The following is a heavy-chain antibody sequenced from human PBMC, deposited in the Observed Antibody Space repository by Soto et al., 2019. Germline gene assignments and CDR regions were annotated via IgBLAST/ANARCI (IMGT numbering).Heavy chain of an antibody. CDR2: IIPIFGTA. V-gene: IGHV1-69*05. D-gene: IGHD3-10*01. CDR1: GGTFSSYA. CDR3: ARVDYYGSGSYLHAFDI. Sequence: GASVKVSCKASGGTFSSYAISWVRQAPGQGLEWMGGIIPIFGTANYAQKFQGRVTMTRDTSTSTVYMELSSLRSEDTAVYYCARVDYYGSGSYLHAFDIWGQGTMVTVSS. J-gene: IGHJ3*02.